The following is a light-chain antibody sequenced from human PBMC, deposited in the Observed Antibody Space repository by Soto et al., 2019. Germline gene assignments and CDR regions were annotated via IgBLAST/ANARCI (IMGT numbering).Light chain of an antibody. CDR2: GAS. CDR1: QSVSRN. J-gene: IGKJ1*01. Sequence: EIVMTQSPATLSVSPGERATLSCRASQSVSRNLAWYQQKPGQAPRLLIYGASPRASTIPDRFSGSGSGTEFTLTISSLHSEDFAVYYCQQYNEWPRTFGQGTRVEFK. V-gene: IGKV3-15*01. CDR3: QQYNEWPRT.